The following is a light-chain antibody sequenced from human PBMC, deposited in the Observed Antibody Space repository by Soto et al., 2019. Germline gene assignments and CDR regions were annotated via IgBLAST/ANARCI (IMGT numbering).Light chain of an antibody. CDR2: GDS. J-gene: IGLJ1*01. V-gene: IGLV1-40*01. CDR1: SSNIGAGYG. CDR3: HSNDNGLSGSDV. Sequence: QSALTQPPSVSGAPGQRVTISGTGSSSNIGAGYGVNWYQQLPETAPKLLIFGDSNRPSGVPDRFSGSKSGTSASLVITGLQADDEAAYYCHSNDNGLSGSDVFGTGTKVTVL.